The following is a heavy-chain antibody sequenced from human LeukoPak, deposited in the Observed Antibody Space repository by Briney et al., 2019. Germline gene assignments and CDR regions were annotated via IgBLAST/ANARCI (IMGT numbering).Heavy chain of an antibody. D-gene: IGHD2-21*01. V-gene: IGHV3-21*01. CDR1: RFTFITSR. CDR3: AREGAFCCGDTCHFFDF. CDR2: VSRSRDYI. J-gene: IGHJ4*02. Sequence: GGSLRLSCAASRFTFITSRLNGVHQAAGREVAGVSSVSRSRDYISYADCVNGLLIISRDNAKYSLYLQMNSLEAEVTAVYNCAREGAFCCGDTCHFFDFWGQGTLVTVSS.